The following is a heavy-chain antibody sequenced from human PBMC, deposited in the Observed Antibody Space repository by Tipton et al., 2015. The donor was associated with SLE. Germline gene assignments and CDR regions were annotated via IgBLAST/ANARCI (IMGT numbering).Heavy chain of an antibody. CDR3: ARDQGFYGVSYYYYYGMDV. V-gene: IGHV1-18*01. Sequence: QVQLVQSGAEVKKPGASVKVSCKASGYTFTSYGISWVRQAPGQGLEWMGWISAYNGNTNYAQKLQGRVTMTTDTSTSTAYMELRSLRSDDTAVYYCARDQGFYGVSYYYYYGMDVWGQGTTVTVSS. J-gene: IGHJ6*02. CDR2: ISAYNGNT. CDR1: GYTFTSYG. D-gene: IGHD2-8*01.